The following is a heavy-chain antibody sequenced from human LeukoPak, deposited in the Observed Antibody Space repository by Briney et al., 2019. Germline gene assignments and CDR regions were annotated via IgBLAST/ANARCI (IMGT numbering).Heavy chain of an antibody. Sequence: RPGGTLRLSCAASGFTFSLYGMSWVRQAPGKGLEWVSSISGSGGSTYYADSVKGRFTVSRDNSKNTLYLQMNSLRAEDTALYYCAKVGCSSTSCYARDVLLSDDWGQGTLVTVSS. CDR2: ISGSGGST. CDR1: GFTFSLYG. D-gene: IGHD2-2*01. V-gene: IGHV3-23*01. J-gene: IGHJ4*02. CDR3: AKVGCSSTSCYARDVLLSDD.